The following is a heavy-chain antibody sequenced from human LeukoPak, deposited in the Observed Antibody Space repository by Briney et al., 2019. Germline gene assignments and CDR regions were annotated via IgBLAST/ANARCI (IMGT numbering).Heavy chain of an antibody. CDR1: GGSFSGYY. Sequence: SETLSLTCAVYGGSFSGYYWSWIRQPPGKGLEWIGEINHSGSTNYNPSLKSRVTISVDTSKNQFSLKLSSVTAADTAAYYCARPAGGCGGDCYYDYWGQGTLVTVSS. CDR3: ARPAGGCGGDCYYDY. V-gene: IGHV4-34*01. D-gene: IGHD2-21*02. CDR2: INHSGST. J-gene: IGHJ4*02.